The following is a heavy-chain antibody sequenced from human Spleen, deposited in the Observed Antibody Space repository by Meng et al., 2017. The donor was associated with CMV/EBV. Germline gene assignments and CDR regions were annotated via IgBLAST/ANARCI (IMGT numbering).Heavy chain of an antibody. V-gene: IGHV5-51*01. CDR1: YSFPNYG. D-gene: IGHD4-23*01. J-gene: IGHJ5*02. CDR3: ARAPPYDYGGNSGWFDP. CDR2: IYPGDSDT. Sequence: YSFPNYGIGWVRQVPGKGLEWMGIIYPGDSDTRYSPSFQGQVTISVDKSIRTAYLQWNSLKASDTAMYYCARAPPYDYGGNSGWFDPWGQGTLVTVSS.